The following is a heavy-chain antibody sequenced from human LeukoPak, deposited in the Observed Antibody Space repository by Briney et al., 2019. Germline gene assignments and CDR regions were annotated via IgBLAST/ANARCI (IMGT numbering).Heavy chain of an antibody. V-gene: IGHV3-7*01. J-gene: IGHJ4*02. D-gene: IGHD5-18*01. CDR2: ISQDGSLK. Sequence: GGSLRLSCAASGFTFSSYEMNWVRQAPGKGLEWVANISQDGSLKYYVDSVKGRFTISRDNAKNSLYLQMNSLRAEDTAFYYCARDLRTGYTYGYPLDYWGQGTLVTVSS. CDR1: GFTFSSYE. CDR3: ARDLRTGYTYGYPLDY.